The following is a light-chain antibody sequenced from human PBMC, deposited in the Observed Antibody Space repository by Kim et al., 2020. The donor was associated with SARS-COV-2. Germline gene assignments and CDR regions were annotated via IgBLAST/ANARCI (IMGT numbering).Light chain of an antibody. CDR2: SNN. CDR1: SSNIGSNT. J-gene: IGLJ3*02. CDR3: AAWDDSLNGDWV. V-gene: IGLV1-44*01. Sequence: QSVLTQPPSASGTPGQRVTISCSGSSSNIGSNTVNWYQQLPGTAPKLLIYSNNQRPSGVPDRFSGSKSGASASPAISGLQSEDEADDYCAAWDDSLNGDWVFGGGTQLTVL.